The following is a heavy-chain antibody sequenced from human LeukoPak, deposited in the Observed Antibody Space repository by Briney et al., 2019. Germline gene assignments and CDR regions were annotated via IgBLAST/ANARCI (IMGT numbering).Heavy chain of an antibody. D-gene: IGHD6-19*01. CDR2: IYHSGST. J-gene: IGHJ4*02. CDR3: ASIAVAGSYFDY. CDR1: GGSISSSNW. V-gene: IGHV4-4*02. Sequence: SETLSLTCAVSGGSISSSNWWSWVRQPPGKGLEWIGEIYHSGSTNYNPSLKSRVTISVDTSKNQFSLKLSSVTAADTAVYYCASIAVAGSYFDYWGQGTLVTVSS.